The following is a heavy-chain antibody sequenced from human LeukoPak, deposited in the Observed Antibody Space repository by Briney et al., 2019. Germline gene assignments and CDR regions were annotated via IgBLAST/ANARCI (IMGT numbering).Heavy chain of an antibody. D-gene: IGHD3-16*01. CDR2: INPNSGGT. Sequence: ASVKASCKASGYTFTGYYMHWVLRAPGRGLEWMVWINPNSGGTNYTPTFQGRVTMTRDTSISTAYMELSRLRSDDTAVYYCARGGNSWGQGTLVTVSS. CDR3: ARGGNS. J-gene: IGHJ5*02. CDR1: GYTFTGYY. V-gene: IGHV1-2*02.